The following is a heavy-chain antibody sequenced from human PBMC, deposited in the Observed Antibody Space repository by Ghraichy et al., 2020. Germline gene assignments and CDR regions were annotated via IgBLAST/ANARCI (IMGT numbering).Heavy chain of an antibody. CDR3: AKDKSYGYRYYGMDV. D-gene: IGHD5-18*01. Sequence: GGSLRLSCAASGFTFDDYAMHWVRQAPGKGLEWVSLISWDGGSTYYADSVKGRFTISRDNSKNSLYLQMNSLRAEDTALYYCAKDKSYGYRYYGMDVWGQVTTVTVS. V-gene: IGHV3-43D*03. CDR1: GFTFDDYA. J-gene: IGHJ6*02. CDR2: ISWDGGST.